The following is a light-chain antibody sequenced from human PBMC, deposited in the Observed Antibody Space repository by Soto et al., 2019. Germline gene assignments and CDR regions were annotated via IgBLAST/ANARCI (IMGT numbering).Light chain of an antibody. Sequence: QSVLTQPASLSGSPGQSITISCTGTSSDVGAYNYVSWYQQHPGKAPKLMIYDVSSRPSGVSNRFSGSKSGYTASLTISGLQAEDEADYYCSSFTSSTTYVFGTGTQLTVL. CDR1: SSDVGAYNY. CDR3: SSFTSSTTYV. CDR2: DVS. V-gene: IGLV2-14*01. J-gene: IGLJ1*01.